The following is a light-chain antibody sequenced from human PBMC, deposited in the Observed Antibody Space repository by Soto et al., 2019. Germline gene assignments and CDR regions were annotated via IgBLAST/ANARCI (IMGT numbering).Light chain of an antibody. J-gene: IGKJ2*01. Sequence: EIVLTQSPGTLSLSPGERATLSCGASQSVTSNYLAWYQQKPGQAPRLLIFGASIRVTGIPDRFIGSGSGTDFTLTISRLEPEDFAVYFCQQYDNWPYTFGQGTKLEIK. CDR1: QSVTSNY. CDR2: GAS. V-gene: IGKV3-20*01. CDR3: QQYDNWPYT.